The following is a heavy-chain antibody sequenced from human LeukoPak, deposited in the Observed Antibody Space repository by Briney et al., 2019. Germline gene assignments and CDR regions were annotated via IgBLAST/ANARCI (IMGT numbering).Heavy chain of an antibody. Sequence: ASVKVSCNASGYTFTSYDIYWERQATGPGLERMGWVNPNSGNTGYAQKFQGRVTMTRNTSIRTAYMELSSLRSEDTAVYYCALRYSSGWVANGGAFDIWGQGTMVTVSS. V-gene: IGHV1-8*01. CDR2: VNPNSGNT. CDR1: GYTFTSYD. D-gene: IGHD6-19*01. CDR3: ALRYSSGWVANGGAFDI. J-gene: IGHJ3*02.